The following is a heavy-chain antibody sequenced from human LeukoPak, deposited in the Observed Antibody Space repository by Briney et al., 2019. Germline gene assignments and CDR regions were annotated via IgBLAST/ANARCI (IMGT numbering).Heavy chain of an antibody. Sequence: NAGGSLRLSCAASGFTFSNYGMNWVRQAPGKGLEWVSFTDTSGRYVYYGDSVKGRFTISRDNAKNLLFLQMNGLRAEDTALYYCARGRSITLLRGVAMSDGFDIWGQGAMVAVS. D-gene: IGHD3-10*01. CDR3: ARGRSITLLRGVAMSDGFDI. CDR1: GFTFSNYG. CDR2: TDTSGRYV. J-gene: IGHJ3*02. V-gene: IGHV3-21*06.